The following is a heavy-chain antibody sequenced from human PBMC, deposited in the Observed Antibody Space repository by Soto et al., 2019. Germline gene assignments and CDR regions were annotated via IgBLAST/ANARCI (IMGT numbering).Heavy chain of an antibody. V-gene: IGHV3-21*01. CDR2: ISSSSSYI. Sequence: GGSLRLSCAASGFTFSSYSMNWVRQAPGKGLEWVSSISSSSSYIYYADSVKGRFTISRDNAKNSLYLQMNSLRAEDTAVYYCARDNGDYYYYGMDVWGQGTTVTVSS. D-gene: IGHD4-17*01. J-gene: IGHJ6*02. CDR3: ARDNGDYYYYGMDV. CDR1: GFTFSSYS.